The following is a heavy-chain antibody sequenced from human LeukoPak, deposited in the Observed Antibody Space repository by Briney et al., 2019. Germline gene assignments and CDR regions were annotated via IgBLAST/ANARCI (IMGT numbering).Heavy chain of an antibody. D-gene: IGHD3-22*01. CDR3: AREKHYYDSSGYLY. J-gene: IGHJ4*02. CDR1: GFTFEDYG. CDR2: INWNGGST. Sequence: GGSLRLSCAASGFTFEDYGMSWVRQAPGKGLECVSGINWNGGSTGYADSVKGRFTISRDNAKNSLYLQMNSLRAEDTALYYCAREKHYYDSSGYLYWGQGTLVTVSS. V-gene: IGHV3-20*04.